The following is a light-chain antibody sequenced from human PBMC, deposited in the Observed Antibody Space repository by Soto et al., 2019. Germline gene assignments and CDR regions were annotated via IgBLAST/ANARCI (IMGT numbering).Light chain of an antibody. CDR3: QHYNSSSEA. J-gene: IGKJ1*01. V-gene: IGKV1-5*03. CDR2: KAS. Sequence: DIQMTHSPSTLSGSVGARFSITCRASQTISSWLDWYQKKKGKAPKLLIYKASTLKSGVPSRLSGSGYGTELTITISSMQHDDFETYYCQHYNSSSEAFGQGTKVDI. CDR1: QTISSW.